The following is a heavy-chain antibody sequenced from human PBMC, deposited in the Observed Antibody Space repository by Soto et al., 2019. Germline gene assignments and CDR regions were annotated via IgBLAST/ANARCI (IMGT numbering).Heavy chain of an antibody. Sequence: QVQLVESGGGVVQPGRSLRLSCAGSGFTFSSYAMDGVRQAPGKGLEWVAAISQDGSHKYYADSVKGRFNLSRDNSKNTLYLQMNSLRAEDTAVYYCASENIAAAGFHYWGQVTLVPVST. D-gene: IGHD6-13*01. CDR1: GFTFSSYA. J-gene: IGHJ4*02. CDR3: ASENIAAAGFHY. V-gene: IGHV3-30-3*01. CDR2: ISQDGSHK.